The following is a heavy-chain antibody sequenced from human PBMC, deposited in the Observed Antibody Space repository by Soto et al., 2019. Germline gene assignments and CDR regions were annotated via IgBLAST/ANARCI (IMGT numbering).Heavy chain of an antibody. CDR2: IHHSGRA. V-gene: IGHV4-4*02. CDR1: GGSISTIDW. J-gene: IGHJ4*02. D-gene: IGHD5-12*01. CDR3: VRAGGYESKVF. Sequence: QVLVQESGPGLLKPSGTLSLTCAVSGGSISTIDWWSWVRQPPGKGLEWIAEIHHSGRAHYNPSLQSRVAISVDMSKNQLSLSVASVTAADTAVYYCVRAGGYESKVFWGQGTLVTVSS.